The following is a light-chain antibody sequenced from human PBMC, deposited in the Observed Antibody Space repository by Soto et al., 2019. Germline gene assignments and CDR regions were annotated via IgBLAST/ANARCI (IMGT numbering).Light chain of an antibody. CDR1: QTILSY. CDR2: AAS. Sequence: DIQMTQSPPSLSVSAVDRVTITFLTSQTILSYSNWHQQQPEPPTQVLFYAASTLQSGVPSSFSGSGSGTDSPLTISSLQPEDFATYYCHQSYRIPWKFGQGTKGDIK. CDR3: HQSYRIPWK. V-gene: IGKV1-39*01. J-gene: IGKJ1*01.